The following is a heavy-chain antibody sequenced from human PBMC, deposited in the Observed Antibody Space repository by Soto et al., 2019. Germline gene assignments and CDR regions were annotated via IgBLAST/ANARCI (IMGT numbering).Heavy chain of an antibody. J-gene: IGHJ3*02. D-gene: IGHD5-12*01. Sequence: EVQLVESGGGLVQPGGSLRLSCAASGFTFSSYSMNWVRQAPGKGLEWVSYISSSSSTIYYADSVKGRFTISRDNAKNALYLQMNSLRAEDTDVYYCARERGYSGYESGPFDIWGQGTMVTVSS. V-gene: IGHV3-48*01. CDR1: GFTFSSYS. CDR2: ISSSSSTI. CDR3: ARERGYSGYESGPFDI.